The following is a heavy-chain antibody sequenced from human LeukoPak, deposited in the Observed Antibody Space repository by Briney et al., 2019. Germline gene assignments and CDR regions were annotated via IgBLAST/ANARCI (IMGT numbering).Heavy chain of an antibody. CDR2: IYHSGNT. D-gene: IGHD4-23*01. J-gene: IGHJ4*02. Sequence: PSETLSLTCTVSGYSISSGYHWGWIRQPPGKGLEWIGSIYHSGNTYYNPSLKSRVTISVDTSKNQFSLKLSSVTAADTAVYYCARIDYGGNHYWGQGTLVTVSS. CDR3: ARIDYGGNHY. CDR1: GYSISSGYH. V-gene: IGHV4-38-2*02.